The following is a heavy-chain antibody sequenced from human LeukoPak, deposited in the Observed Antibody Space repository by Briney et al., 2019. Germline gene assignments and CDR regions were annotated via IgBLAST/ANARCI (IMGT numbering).Heavy chain of an antibody. CDR3: ARDWGFEAFDI. V-gene: IGHV3-7*01. Sequence: GGSLRLSCAASGFIFSRNWMTWVRQAPGKGLEWVANIKPDGSEKYYVDSVKGRFAISRDNAKNSLYLQMNSLRAEDTAVYYCARDWGFEAFDIWGHGTMVTVSS. CDR1: GFIFSRNW. CDR2: IKPDGSEK. D-gene: IGHD7-27*01. J-gene: IGHJ3*02.